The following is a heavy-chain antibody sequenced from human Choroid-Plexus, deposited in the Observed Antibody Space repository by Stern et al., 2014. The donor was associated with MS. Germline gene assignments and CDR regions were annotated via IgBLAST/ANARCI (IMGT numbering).Heavy chain of an antibody. CDR2: VSYDGSNK. V-gene: IGHV3-30*18. J-gene: IGHJ5*02. CDR3: AKDRQYLTYFFDH. CDR1: GFTFGSCG. Sequence: VHLVESGGGVVQPGRPLRLSCVASGFTFGSCGMHWVRQAPGKGLEWVAGVSYDGSNKYYADSVKGRFTISRDNSQNTLYMQMSSLRPEDTAVYYCAKDRQYLTYFFDHWGQGSLVTVSS. D-gene: IGHD2/OR15-2a*01.